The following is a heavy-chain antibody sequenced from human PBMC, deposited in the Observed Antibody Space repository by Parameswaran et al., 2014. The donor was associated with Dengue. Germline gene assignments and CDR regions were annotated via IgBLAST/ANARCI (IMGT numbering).Heavy chain of an antibody. Sequence: VRQMPGKGLEWIGEINHSGSTNYNPSLKSRVTISVDTSKNQFSLKLSSVTAADTAVYYCARGRRRKQQAPNWFDPWGQGTLVTVSS. CDR2: INHSGST. CDR3: ARGRRRKQQAPNWFDP. V-gene: IGHV4-34*01. D-gene: IGHD6-13*01. J-gene: IGHJ5*02.